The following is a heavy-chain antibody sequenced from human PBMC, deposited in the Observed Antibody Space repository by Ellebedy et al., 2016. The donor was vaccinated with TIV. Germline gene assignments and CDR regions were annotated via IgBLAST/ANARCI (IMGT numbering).Heavy chain of an antibody. CDR3: AKDLRDIVGVEPIKRG. J-gene: IGHJ4*02. Sequence: GGSLRLSCAASGFPFSSYAMNWVRQAPGKGLEWVSGISGRGGRTYYADSVKGRFPISRDNSKNTLDLQMNSLRAEDTAVYYCAKDLRDIVGVEPIKRGWGQGTLVTVSS. CDR1: GFPFSSYA. D-gene: IGHD2-15*01. CDR2: ISGRGGRT. V-gene: IGHV3-23*01.